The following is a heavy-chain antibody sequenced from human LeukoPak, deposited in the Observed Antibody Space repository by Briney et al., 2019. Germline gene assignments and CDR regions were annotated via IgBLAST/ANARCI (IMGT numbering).Heavy chain of an antibody. CDR3: ARVIGPGSSIDY. V-gene: IGHV4-31*03. CDR2: IYHTGST. J-gene: IGHJ4*02. CDR1: GTSISSGGYY. D-gene: IGHD3-10*01. Sequence: SQTLSLTCTVSGTSISSGGYYWSWIRQHPGKGLECTAYIYHTGSTYYNPSLKSRVIISVDTSQNQFSLTLSSVTAADTAAYYCARVIGPGSSIDYWGQGTQVTVSS.